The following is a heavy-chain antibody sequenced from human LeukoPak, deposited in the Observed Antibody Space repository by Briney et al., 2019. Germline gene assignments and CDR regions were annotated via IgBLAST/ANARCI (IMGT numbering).Heavy chain of an antibody. CDR2: IYYSGST. Sequence: GSLRLSCAASGFTFSSYSMNWVRQAPGKGLEWIGSIYYSGSTYYNPSLKSRVTISVDTSKNQFSLKLSSVTAADTALYYCARHLPCAGDCYSSYWYFDLWGRGTLVTVSS. J-gene: IGHJ2*01. CDR3: ARHLPCAGDCYSSYWYFDL. D-gene: IGHD2-21*02. CDR1: GFTFSSYSMN. V-gene: IGHV4-39*01.